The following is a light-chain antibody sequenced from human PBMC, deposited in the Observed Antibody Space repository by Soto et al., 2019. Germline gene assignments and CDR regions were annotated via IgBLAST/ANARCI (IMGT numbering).Light chain of an antibody. V-gene: IGKV3-20*01. CDR2: GAS. Sequence: EIVLTQSPGTLSLSPGERATLSCRASQSVSRSYLAWYQQKPGQAPRLLIYGASSRATGIPDRFSGSGSGTDFTLTISRLEPADFAVYYCQQYGSARKFVGGPKVAIK. J-gene: IGKJ4*02. CDR1: QSVSRSY. CDR3: QQYGSARK.